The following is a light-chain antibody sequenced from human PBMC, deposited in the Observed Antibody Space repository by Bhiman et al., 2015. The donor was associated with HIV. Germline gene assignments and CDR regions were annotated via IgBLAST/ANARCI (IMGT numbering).Light chain of an antibody. CDR3: SSYTTSNTYV. CDR2: DVN. V-gene: IGLV2-14*01. CDR1: SSDVGGYNY. J-gene: IGLJ1*01. Sequence: QSALTQPASVSGSPGQSITISCTGTSSDVGGYNYVSWYQQHPGKAPKLMIYDVNKRPSGVPDRFSGSKSGNTASLTISGLQAEDEADYYCSSYTTSNTYVFGTGTKVTVL.